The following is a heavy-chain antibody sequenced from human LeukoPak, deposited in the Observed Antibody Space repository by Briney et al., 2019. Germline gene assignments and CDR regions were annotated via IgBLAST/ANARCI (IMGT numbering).Heavy chain of an antibody. CDR1: GFAIGPYA. J-gene: IGHJ6*02. D-gene: IGHD2/OR15-2a*01. Sequence: WGALTLSCAASGFAIGPYAMYWVRQGPGRGLEWVSVINADGSGTFYAYSVRGRFPPSRDNSKNSRSLKMNSLTSEDTALYYCATWAFYHNLDVWGQGTTVIVSS. V-gene: IGHV3-43*02. CDR3: ATWAFYHNLDV. CDR2: INADGSGT.